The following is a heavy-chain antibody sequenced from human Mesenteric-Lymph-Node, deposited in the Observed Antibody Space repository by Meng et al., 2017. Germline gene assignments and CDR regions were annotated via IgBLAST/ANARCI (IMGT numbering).Heavy chain of an antibody. D-gene: IGHD1-7*01. J-gene: IGHJ3*02. Sequence: GESLKISCAASGFTFSSCAMTWVRQAPGKGLEWVSTITGGGGSTYYADSVKGRFTISRDNSKDTLYLQMNSLRAEDTAVYYCAKHLAGTRALDICGQAI. CDR3: AKHLAGTRALDI. V-gene: IGHV3-23*01. CDR2: ITGGGGST. CDR1: GFTFSSCA.